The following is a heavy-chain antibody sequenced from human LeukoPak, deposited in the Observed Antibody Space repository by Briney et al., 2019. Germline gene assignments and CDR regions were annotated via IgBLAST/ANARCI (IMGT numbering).Heavy chain of an antibody. D-gene: IGHD5-24*01. CDR1: GFTFSSYG. CDR3: AKNDDSYRYYYHYYMDV. CDR2: IRYDGSNK. J-gene: IGHJ6*03. V-gene: IGHV3-30*02. Sequence: GGSLRLSCAASGFTFSSYGMHWVRQAPGKGLEWVAFIRYDGSNKYYADSVKGRFTISRDNSKNTLYLQMNSLRAEDTAVYYCAKNDDSYRYYYHYYMDVWGKGTTVTVSS.